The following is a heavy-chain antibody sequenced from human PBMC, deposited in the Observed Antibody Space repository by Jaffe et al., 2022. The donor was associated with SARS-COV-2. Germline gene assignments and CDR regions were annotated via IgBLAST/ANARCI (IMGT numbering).Heavy chain of an antibody. V-gene: IGHV3-49*05. Sequence: EVQLVESGGGLVKPGRSLRLSCTASGFTFGDYAMSWFRQAPGKGLEWVGFIRSKAYGGTTEYAASVKGRFTISRDDSKSIAYLQMNSLKTEDTAVYYCTRDEGDYYDRSAFDIWGQGTMVTVSS. CDR3: TRDEGDYYDRSAFDI. D-gene: IGHD3-22*01. J-gene: IGHJ3*02. CDR1: GFTFGDYA. CDR2: IRSKAYGGTT.